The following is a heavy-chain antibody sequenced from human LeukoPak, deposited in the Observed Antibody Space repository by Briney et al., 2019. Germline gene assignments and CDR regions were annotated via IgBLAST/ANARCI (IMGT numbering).Heavy chain of an antibody. CDR2: ISSSSSYI. CDR1: GFTFSSYS. CDR3: ARDQGGYNYY. D-gene: IGHD5-24*01. Sequence: PGGSLRLSCAASGFTFSSYSMNWVRQAPGRGLEWVSSISSSSSYIYYADSVKGRFTISRDNAKNSLYLQMNSLRAEDTAVYYCARDQGGYNYYWGQGTLVTVSS. V-gene: IGHV3-21*01. J-gene: IGHJ4*02.